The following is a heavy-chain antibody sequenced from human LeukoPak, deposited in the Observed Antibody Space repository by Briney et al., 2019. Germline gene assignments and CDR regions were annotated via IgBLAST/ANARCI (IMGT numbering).Heavy chain of an antibody. J-gene: IGHJ4*02. V-gene: IGHV1-2*06. CDR1: GYTFTGYY. CDR2: INPNSGGT. CDR3: GVDAGSLDY. D-gene: IGHD2-8*01. Sequence: GASVKVSCKASGYTFTGYYMHWVRQAPGQGLEWMGRINPNSGGTNYAQKFQGRVTMTRDTSIGTAYMELSRLSSDDTAVYYCGVDAGSLDYWGQGTLVTVSS.